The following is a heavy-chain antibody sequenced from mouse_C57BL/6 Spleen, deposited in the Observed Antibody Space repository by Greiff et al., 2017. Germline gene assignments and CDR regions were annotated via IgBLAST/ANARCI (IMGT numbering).Heavy chain of an antibody. J-gene: IGHJ4*01. CDR1: GFTFSSYA. CDR3: ARESMVTTEYYYAMDY. V-gene: IGHV5-4*01. D-gene: IGHD2-2*01. CDR2: ISDGGSYT. Sequence: EVQLVESGGGLVKPGGSLKLSCAASGFTFSSYAMSWVRQTPEKRLEWVATISDGGSYTYYPHNVKGRFPISRDNAKNNLYLQMSHLKSEDTAMYYCARESMVTTEYYYAMDYWGQGTSVTVSS.